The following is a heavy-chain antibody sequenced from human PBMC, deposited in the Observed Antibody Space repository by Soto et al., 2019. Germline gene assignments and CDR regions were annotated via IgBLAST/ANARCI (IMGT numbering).Heavy chain of an antibody. Sequence: EVQLVESGGGLVQPGGSLRLSCSASGFTFSSYAMHWVRQAPGKGLEYVSAISSNGGSTYYADSVKGRFTISRDNSKNTLYLQMSSLRAEDTAVYYCVKDFTHGGKWAPSQIAFDIWGQGTMVTVSS. J-gene: IGHJ3*02. CDR3: VKDFTHGGKWAPSQIAFDI. V-gene: IGHV3-64D*08. CDR2: ISSNGGST. D-gene: IGHD1-26*01. CDR1: GFTFSSYA.